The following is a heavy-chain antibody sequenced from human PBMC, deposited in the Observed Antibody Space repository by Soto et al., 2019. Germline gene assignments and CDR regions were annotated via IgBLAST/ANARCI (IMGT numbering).Heavy chain of an antibody. J-gene: IGHJ4*02. CDR1: GFSFSSYW. CDR2: IKSDGTST. CDR3: ARGDWLDY. D-gene: IGHD3-9*01. V-gene: IGHV3-74*01. Sequence: GGSLRLSCAASGFSFSSYWMHWARQAPGKGLVWVSRIKSDGTSTSYADSVKGRFTISRDNAKNTLYLQMNSLRAEDTAVYYCARGDWLDYWGQGTLVTVSS.